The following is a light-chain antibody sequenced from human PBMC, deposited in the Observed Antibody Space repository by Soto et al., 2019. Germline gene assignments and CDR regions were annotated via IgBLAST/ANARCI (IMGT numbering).Light chain of an antibody. Sequence: QSVLTQPPSASGSPGQSVTISCTGTSSDVGGYNYVSWYQQHPGKAPKLMIYEVNKRPSGVPDRFSGSKSGNTASLTVSGLQAEDEADYYCSSYAGSLVVFGGGTQLTVL. J-gene: IGLJ2*01. V-gene: IGLV2-8*01. CDR1: SSDVGGYNY. CDR3: SSYAGSLVV. CDR2: EVN.